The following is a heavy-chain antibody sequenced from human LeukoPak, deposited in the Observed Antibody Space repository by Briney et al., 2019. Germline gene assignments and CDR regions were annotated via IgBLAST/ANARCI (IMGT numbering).Heavy chain of an antibody. J-gene: IGHJ4*02. CDR1: GFTFSSYW. CDR3: ARMGWIAAADFDY. D-gene: IGHD6-13*01. V-gene: IGHV3-7*01. Sequence: GSLRLSCAASGFTFSSYWMSWVRQAPGKGLEWVANIKQDGSEKYYVDSVKGRFTISRDNAKNSLYLQMNSLRAEDTAVYYCARMGWIAAADFDYWGQGTLVTVSS. CDR2: IKQDGSEK.